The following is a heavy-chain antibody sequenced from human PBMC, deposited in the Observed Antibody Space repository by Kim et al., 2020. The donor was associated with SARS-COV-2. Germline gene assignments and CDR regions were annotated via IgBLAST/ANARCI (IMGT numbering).Heavy chain of an antibody. CDR3: ARELVSTGGDACDA. J-gene: IGHJ3*01. D-gene: IGHD2-8*01. CDR2: TTTTGGVI. CDR1: GFTFSNYE. Sequence: GGSLRLSCVVSGFTFSNYEMNWYRQAPGKGLEWLSYTTTTGGVIFYADSVKGRFTTFRDNARNSLYLQMNSLRAEDTALYYCARELVSTGGDACDAWGQGPRVTLSS. V-gene: IGHV3-48*03.